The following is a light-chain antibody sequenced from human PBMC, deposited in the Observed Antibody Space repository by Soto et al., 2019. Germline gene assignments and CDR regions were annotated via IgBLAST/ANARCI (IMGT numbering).Light chain of an antibody. Sequence: AIRMTQSPSSLSASTGDRVTITFRASQGISSYLAWYQQKPGKAPKLLIYAASTLQSGVPSRFSGSGSGTDFTLTISCLQSEDFATYYCQQYYSYPETFGQGTKVDI. CDR1: QGISSY. J-gene: IGKJ1*01. CDR2: AAS. CDR3: QQYYSYPET. V-gene: IGKV1-8*01.